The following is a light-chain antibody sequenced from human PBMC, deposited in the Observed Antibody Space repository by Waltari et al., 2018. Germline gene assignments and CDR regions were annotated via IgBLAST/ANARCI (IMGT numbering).Light chain of an antibody. CDR2: WAS. Sequence: DIVMTQSPDSLAVSLGERATINCKSSQSVLHSSNNKNYLAWYQQKPGKPPKLLIYWASTRESGVPDRFSGSGSGTDFTLTISSLQAEDVAVYYCQQYYSTPTFGPGTKVDIK. CDR1: QSVLHSSNNKNY. CDR3: QQYYSTPT. J-gene: IGKJ3*01. V-gene: IGKV4-1*01.